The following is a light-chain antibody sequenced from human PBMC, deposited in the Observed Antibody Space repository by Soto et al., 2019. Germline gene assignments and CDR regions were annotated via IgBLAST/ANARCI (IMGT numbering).Light chain of an antibody. CDR2: DAS. V-gene: IGKV1-5*01. CDR3: HQYNSFSPWT. J-gene: IGKJ1*01. CDR1: QSIRGW. Sequence: DIQMTQSPSTLSASVGDRVTITCRASQSIRGWLAWYQQKPGKAPNFLIYDASRLKSGVPSRFSGRGSGTEFTLTIPSLQPDDFATYYCHQYNSFSPWTFGQGTKVEVK.